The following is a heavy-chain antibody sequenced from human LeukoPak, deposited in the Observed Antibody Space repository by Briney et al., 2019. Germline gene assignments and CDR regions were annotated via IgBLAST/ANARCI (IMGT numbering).Heavy chain of an antibody. CDR2: ISSSGGST. D-gene: IGHD3-22*01. V-gene: IGHV3-23*01. J-gene: IGHJ4*02. CDR3: AKRTYYSDSTSYRAFDH. CDR1: GFTFSNYA. Sequence: GGSLRLSCAASGFTFSNYAMSWVRQAPGKGLEWVSVISSSGGSTYYADSVKGRFTISRDNSKNTLYLQMDTLRAEDTAVYYCAKRTYYSDSTSYRAFDHWGQGTLVTVSS.